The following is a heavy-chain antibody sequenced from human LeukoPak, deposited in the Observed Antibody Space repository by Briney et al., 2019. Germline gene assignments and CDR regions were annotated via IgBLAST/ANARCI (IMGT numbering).Heavy chain of an antibody. Sequence: GGSLRLSCAASGFTFSDYYMSWIRQAPGEGLEWVSYISSSGSTIYYADSVKGRFTISRDNAKNSLYLQMNSLRAEDTAVYYCAPKAGYCSSTSCPNWFDPWGQGTLVTVSS. CDR3: APKAGYCSSTSCPNWFDP. J-gene: IGHJ5*02. CDR1: GFTFSDYY. V-gene: IGHV3-11*04. D-gene: IGHD2-2*01. CDR2: ISSSGSTI.